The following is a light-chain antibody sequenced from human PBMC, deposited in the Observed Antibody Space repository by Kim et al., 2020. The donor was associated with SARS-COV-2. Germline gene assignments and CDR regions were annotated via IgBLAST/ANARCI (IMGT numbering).Light chain of an antibody. V-gene: IGKV3-20*01. CDR2: ATS. Sequence: EVVLTQSPGTLSLSPGERATLSCRASQSVTRNFLTWYQQKPGQAPRVLIYATSTRATGIPDRFSGSGSGTDFTLTISRLEPEDFAVYYCHQYEGLLYTFGQGTKLEI. CDR3: HQYEGLLYT. J-gene: IGKJ2*01. CDR1: QSVTRNF.